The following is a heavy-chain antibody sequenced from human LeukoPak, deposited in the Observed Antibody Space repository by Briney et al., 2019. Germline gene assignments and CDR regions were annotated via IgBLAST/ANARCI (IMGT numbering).Heavy chain of an antibody. Sequence: PGGSLRLSCAASGFTFSSYGMHWVRQAPGKGLEWVAVIWYDGSNKYYADSVKGRFTISRDNSKNTLYLQMNSLRAEDTAVYYCARGASYYYDSSGYFGFWGQGTLVTVSS. CDR2: IWYDGSNK. CDR1: GFTFSSYG. D-gene: IGHD3-22*01. CDR3: ARGASYYYDSSGYFGF. V-gene: IGHV3-33*08. J-gene: IGHJ4*02.